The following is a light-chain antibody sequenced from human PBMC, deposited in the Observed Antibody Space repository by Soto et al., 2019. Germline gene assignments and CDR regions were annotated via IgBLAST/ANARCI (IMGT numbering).Light chain of an antibody. CDR2: DAS. CDR1: QSVTFR. Sequence: GASVTIPCRASQSVTFRLAWYQQKPGKAPKLLISDASNLERGVPSRFSGGGFGTEFTLTISSLQPEYFATYYCQQYNRLRTFGQGTKLEIK. V-gene: IGKV1-5*01. J-gene: IGKJ1*01. CDR3: QQYNRLRT.